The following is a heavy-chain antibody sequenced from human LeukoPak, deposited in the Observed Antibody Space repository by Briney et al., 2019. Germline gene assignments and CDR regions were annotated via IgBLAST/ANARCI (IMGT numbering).Heavy chain of an antibody. CDR2: IYYSGST. CDR1: GGFISSGGYY. V-gene: IGHV4-31*03. CDR3: ARASFTARNWFDP. Sequence: PSQTLSLTCTVSGGFISSGGYYWSWIRQHPGKGLEWIGYIYYSGSTYYNPPLKSRVTISVATSKNQFSLKLSSVTAADTAVYYCARASFTARNWFDPWGQGTLVTVSS. J-gene: IGHJ5*02.